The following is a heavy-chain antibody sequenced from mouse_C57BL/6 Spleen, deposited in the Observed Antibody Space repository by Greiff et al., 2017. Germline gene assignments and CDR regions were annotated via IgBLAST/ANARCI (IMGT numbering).Heavy chain of an antibody. J-gene: IGHJ4*01. Sequence: VKLQESGAELVKPGASVKISCKASGYAFSSYWMNWVKQRPGKGLEWIGQIYPGDGDTNYNGKFKGKATLTADKSSSTAYMQLSSLTSEDSAVYFCARERGYYDYPYAMDYWGQGTSVTVSS. CDR2: IYPGDGDT. V-gene: IGHV1-80*01. D-gene: IGHD2-4*01. CDR1: GYAFSSYW. CDR3: ARERGYYDYPYAMDY.